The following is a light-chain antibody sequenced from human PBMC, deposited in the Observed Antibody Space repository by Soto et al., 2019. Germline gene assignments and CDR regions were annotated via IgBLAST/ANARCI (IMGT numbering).Light chain of an antibody. V-gene: IGKV3-11*01. Sequence: EIVLTQSPGTLSLSPGERATLSCRASQSISNYLAWYQHKPGQAPRLLISDASKRASGVPARFSGSASGTDFTLTISSLEPEDFAVYYCQQRSQWPPLTFGGGTTVEIK. CDR1: QSISNY. CDR2: DAS. CDR3: QQRSQWPPLT. J-gene: IGKJ4*01.